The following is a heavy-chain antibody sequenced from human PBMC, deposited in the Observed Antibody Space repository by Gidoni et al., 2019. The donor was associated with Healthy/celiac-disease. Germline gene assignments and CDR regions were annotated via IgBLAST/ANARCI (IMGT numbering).Heavy chain of an antibody. V-gene: IGHV3-33*01. CDR1: GFNFSSNG. D-gene: IGHD6-19*01. J-gene: IGHJ6*02. CDR2: ICYDGSNK. Sequence: QVQLVESGGGVVQPGRSLRISCAASGFNFSSNGMHWVRQAPGKGLEWVAVICYDGSNKYYADSVKGRFTISRDNSTNTLYLQMNSLRAEDTAVYYCARVTIAVAGSGMDVWGQGTTVTVSS. CDR3: ARVTIAVAGSGMDV.